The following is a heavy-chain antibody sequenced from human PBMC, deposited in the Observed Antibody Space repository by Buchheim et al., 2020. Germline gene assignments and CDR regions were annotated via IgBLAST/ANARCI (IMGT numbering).Heavy chain of an antibody. Sequence: QVKLQESGPGLVKPSETLSLTCTVSGGSINNYYWSWIRQPPGKGLEWFGYIHYSGSTNYNPSLNSRVTISVDTSKNLFSLRLRSVTAADTALYYCARQNYLNSSGYYVFDDWGQGTL. J-gene: IGHJ4*02. D-gene: IGHD3-22*01. V-gene: IGHV4-59*08. CDR2: IHYSGST. CDR1: GGSINNYY. CDR3: ARQNYLNSSGYYVFDD.